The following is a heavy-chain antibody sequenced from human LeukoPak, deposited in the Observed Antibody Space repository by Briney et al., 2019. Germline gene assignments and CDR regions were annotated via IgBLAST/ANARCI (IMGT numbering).Heavy chain of an antibody. CDR2: ISYDGSNK. J-gene: IGHJ4*02. Sequence: HAGGSLRLSCAASGFTFSSYGMPWVRQAPGKGLEWVAVISYDGSNKYYADSVKGRFTISRDNSKNTLYLQMNSLRAEDTAVYYCAKGPQIGNYYDSSGYYHSYFDYWGQGTLVTVSS. CDR3: AKGPQIGNYYDSSGYYHSYFDY. V-gene: IGHV3-30*18. D-gene: IGHD3-22*01. CDR1: GFTFSSYG.